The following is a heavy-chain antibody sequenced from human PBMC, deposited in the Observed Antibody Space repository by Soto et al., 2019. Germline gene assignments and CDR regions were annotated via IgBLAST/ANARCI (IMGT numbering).Heavy chain of an antibody. D-gene: IGHD3-22*01. V-gene: IGHV1-69*01. CDR2: IIPIFGTT. CDR1: GGTFSSYA. CDR3: ARVIVVVIPDYYGMDV. Sequence: QVQLVQSGAEVKKPGSSVKVSCKASGGTFSSYAISWVRQAPGQGLEWMGGIIPIFGTTNYAQKFQGRVTITADESTSTAYMELSSLRSEDTAVYYCARVIVVVIPDYYGMDVWGQGTTVTVSS. J-gene: IGHJ6*02.